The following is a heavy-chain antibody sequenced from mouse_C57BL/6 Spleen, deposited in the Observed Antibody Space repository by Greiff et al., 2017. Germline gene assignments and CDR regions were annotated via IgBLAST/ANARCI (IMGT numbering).Heavy chain of an antibody. Sequence: QVQLQQPGAELVKPGASVKMSCKASGYTFTSYWITWVKQRPGQGLEWIGDIYPGSGSTNYNEKFKSKATLTVDTSSSTAYMQLSSLTSEDSAVYYCARGDYERGAMGCWGQGTSVTVSS. V-gene: IGHV1-55*01. D-gene: IGHD2-4*01. J-gene: IGHJ4*01. CDR2: IYPGSGST. CDR3: ARGDYERGAMGC. CDR1: GYTFTSYW.